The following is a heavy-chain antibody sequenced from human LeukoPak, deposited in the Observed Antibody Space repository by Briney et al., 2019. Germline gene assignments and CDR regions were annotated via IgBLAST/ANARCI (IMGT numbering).Heavy chain of an antibody. D-gene: IGHD3-9*01. Sequence: SETLSLTCTVSGGSISSSSYYWGWIRQPPGKGLEWIGSIYYSGSTYYNPSLKSRVTISVDTSKNQFSLKLSSVTAADTAVYYCARHPNTYYDILTGYGDYYYYYYMDVRGKGTTVTVSS. V-gene: IGHV4-39*01. CDR2: IYYSGST. CDR1: GGSISSSSYY. CDR3: ARHPNTYYDILTGYGDYYYYYYMDV. J-gene: IGHJ6*03.